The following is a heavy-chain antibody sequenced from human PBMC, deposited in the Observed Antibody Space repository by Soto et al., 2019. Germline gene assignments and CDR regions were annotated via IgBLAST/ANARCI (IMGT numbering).Heavy chain of an antibody. V-gene: IGHV5-51*01. CDR1: GYSFTSYW. J-gene: IGHJ6*02. D-gene: IGHD2-15*01. CDR2: IYPGDSDT. CDR3: ARLQDCSGGSCYVPVYYYGMDV. Sequence: GESLKISCKGSGYSFTSYWIAWVRQMPGKGLEWMGIIYPGDSDTKYSPSFQGQVTMSADKSISTAYLQWSSLKASDTAMYYCARLQDCSGGSCYVPVYYYGMDVWGQGTSVTVSS.